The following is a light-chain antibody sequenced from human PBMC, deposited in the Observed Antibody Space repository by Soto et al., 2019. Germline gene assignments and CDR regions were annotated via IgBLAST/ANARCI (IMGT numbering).Light chain of an antibody. Sequence: AIQLTQSPSSLSASVGDRVSITCRASQAISGALAWYQRKPGKAPKLLIYDASSLESGVPSRFSGSGSGTDFTLTISSLQPEDFATYYCQQSYSFPITFGQGTRLEIK. V-gene: IGKV1-13*02. CDR3: QQSYSFPIT. CDR2: DAS. J-gene: IGKJ5*01. CDR1: QAISGA.